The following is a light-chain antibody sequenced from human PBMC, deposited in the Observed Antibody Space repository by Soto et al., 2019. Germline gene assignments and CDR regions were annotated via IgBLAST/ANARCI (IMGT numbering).Light chain of an antibody. CDR2: EAS. CDR1: QAIGNY. CDR3: QQYDDLPFP. V-gene: IGKV1-33*01. Sequence: DIQMTQSPSSLSASVGDRVTITCQASQAIGNYLTWYQQKPGKAPKLLIYEASNLETGVPSRFSGSGSGTDFTFTINSLQPEDIATYYCQQYDDLPFPCGGGTKVEIK. J-gene: IGKJ4*01.